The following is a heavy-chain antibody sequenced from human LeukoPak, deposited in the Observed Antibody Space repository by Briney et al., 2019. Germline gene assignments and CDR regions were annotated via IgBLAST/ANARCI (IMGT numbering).Heavy chain of an antibody. CDR1: GYTFTGYY. CDR2: INPNSGGT. V-gene: IGHV1-2*02. Sequence: ASVKVSCKASGYTFTGYYMHWVRQAPGQGLEWMGWINPNSGGTNYAQKFQGRVTMTRDTSTSTVYMELSSLRSEDTAVYYCARGAWPVAYYDSSGYLHYFDYWGQGTLVTVSS. CDR3: ARGAWPVAYYDSSGYLHYFDY. D-gene: IGHD3-22*01. J-gene: IGHJ4*02.